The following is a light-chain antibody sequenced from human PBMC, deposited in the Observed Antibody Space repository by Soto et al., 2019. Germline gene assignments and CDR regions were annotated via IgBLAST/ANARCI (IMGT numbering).Light chain of an antibody. J-gene: IGKJ2*01. CDR2: AAS. V-gene: IGKV3-20*01. Sequence: EIVLTQSPVTLSLSPGERATLSCRASRSFASSYLGWYQQKPDQAPRLLIYAASTRATGIPNRFSGSGSATDFTLTISRLEPEDSAVYYCQHYDSSPPYTFGQVTKLEIK. CDR1: RSFASSY. CDR3: QHYDSSPPYT.